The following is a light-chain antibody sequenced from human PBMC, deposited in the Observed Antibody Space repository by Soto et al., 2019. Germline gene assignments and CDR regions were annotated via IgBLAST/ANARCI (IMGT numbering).Light chain of an antibody. Sequence: DIQMTQSPSTLSASVGDRVTITCRASQGISGWLAWYQHIEGKAPKLLIYDASSLESGVPSRFSGSGSGTEFTLTISSLQPDDSATYYCQQYYRYSYTFGQGTKLEIK. V-gene: IGKV1-5*01. J-gene: IGKJ2*01. CDR1: QGISGW. CDR2: DAS. CDR3: QQYYRYSYT.